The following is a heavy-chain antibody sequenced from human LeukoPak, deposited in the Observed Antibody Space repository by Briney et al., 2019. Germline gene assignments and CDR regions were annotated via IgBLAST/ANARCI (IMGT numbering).Heavy chain of an antibody. Sequence: SETLSLTCAVYGGSFSGYYWSWIRQPPGKGLEWIGEINHSGSTNYNPSLKSRVTISVDTSKNQFSLKLSSVTAADTAVYYCARPLGGYSYGYFDYWGQGTLVTVSS. J-gene: IGHJ4*02. V-gene: IGHV4-34*01. CDR2: INHSGST. CDR1: GGSFSGYY. CDR3: ARPLGGYSYGYFDY. D-gene: IGHD5-18*01.